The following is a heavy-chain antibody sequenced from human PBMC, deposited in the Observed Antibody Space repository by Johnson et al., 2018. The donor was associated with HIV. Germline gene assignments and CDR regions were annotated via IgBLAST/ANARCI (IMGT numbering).Heavy chain of an antibody. CDR3: ARAIAAAGAFDI. Sequence: QVQLVESGGGVVQPGGSLRLSCAASGFTFSSYAMHWVRQAPGKGLEWVAVISYDGSNKYYADSVKGRFTISRDNSKNTLYLQMNSLRAGDTAVYYCARAIAAAGAFDIWGQGTMVTVSS. CDR1: GFTFSSYA. CDR2: ISYDGSNK. V-gene: IGHV3-30-3*01. D-gene: IGHD6-13*01. J-gene: IGHJ3*02.